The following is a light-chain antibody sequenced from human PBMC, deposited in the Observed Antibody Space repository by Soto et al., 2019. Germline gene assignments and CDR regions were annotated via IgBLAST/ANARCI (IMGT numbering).Light chain of an antibody. J-gene: IGLJ2*01. CDR2: DDS. Sequence: SYELTQPPSVSVAPGQTASITCGGNVIGSISVHWYQQKPGQAPVLVVFDDSDRPSGIPERFSGSNSRNTATLTISRVEAEDEADYYCQVWDSSSDHVIFGGGTKLTVL. V-gene: IGLV3-21*02. CDR3: QVWDSSSDHVI. CDR1: VIGSIS.